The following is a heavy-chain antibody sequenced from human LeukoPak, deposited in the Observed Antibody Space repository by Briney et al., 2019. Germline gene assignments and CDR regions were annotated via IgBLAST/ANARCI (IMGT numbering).Heavy chain of an antibody. J-gene: IGHJ4*02. CDR2: TYYRGSA. Sequence: PSETLSLTCIVSGGSISSYYWSWIRQPPGKGLEWIGYTYYRGSANYNPSLKSRVTISVATSKKQFSLKLSSVTAADTAVYYCARGYGSGSHYPYWGQGTLVTVSS. D-gene: IGHD3-10*01. CDR3: ARGYGSGSHYPY. CDR1: GGSISSYY. V-gene: IGHV4-59*12.